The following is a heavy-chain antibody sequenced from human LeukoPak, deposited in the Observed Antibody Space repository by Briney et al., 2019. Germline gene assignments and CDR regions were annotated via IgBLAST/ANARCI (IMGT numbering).Heavy chain of an antibody. D-gene: IGHD3-9*01. CDR2: ISGSGGST. CDR1: GFTFSSYG. CDR3: AKDLRYFDWVYYMDV. V-gene: IGHV3-23*01. J-gene: IGHJ6*03. Sequence: PGGSLRLSCAASGFTFSSYGMSWVRQAPGKGLEWVSAISGSGGSTYYADSVKGRFTISRDNSKNTLYLQMNSLRAEDTAVYYCAKDLRYFDWVYYMDVWGKGTTVTVSS.